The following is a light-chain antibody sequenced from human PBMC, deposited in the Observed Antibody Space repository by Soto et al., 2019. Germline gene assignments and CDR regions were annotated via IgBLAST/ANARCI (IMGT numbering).Light chain of an antibody. CDR3: AAWDDSLNGYV. V-gene: IGLV1-44*01. CDR1: SYNIGSNT. J-gene: IGLJ1*01. CDR2: SNN. Sequence: QSVLTQPPSASGTPGQRVTISCSGSSYNIGSNTVNWYQQLPGTAPKLLIYSNNQRPSGVPDRFSGSKSGTSASLAISGLQAEDEAYYYCAAWDDSLNGYVFGSGTKRTVL.